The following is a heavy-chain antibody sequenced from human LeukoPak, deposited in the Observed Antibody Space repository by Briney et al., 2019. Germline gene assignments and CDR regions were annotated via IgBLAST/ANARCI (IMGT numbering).Heavy chain of an antibody. CDR2: IYTSGTT. D-gene: IGHD2-2*01. J-gene: IGHJ6*03. CDR3: ARVSVGVDIVEESAGTAYYYYFMDV. V-gene: IGHV4-4*07. Sequence: SETLSLTCTVSGGSISSYYWSWIRQPAGKGLEWIGRIYTSGTTHYNPSLKSRVTMSVDTSKNQFSLKLSSVTAADTAVYYCARVSVGVDIVEESAGTAYYYYFMDVWGKGTTVTISS. CDR1: GGSISSYY.